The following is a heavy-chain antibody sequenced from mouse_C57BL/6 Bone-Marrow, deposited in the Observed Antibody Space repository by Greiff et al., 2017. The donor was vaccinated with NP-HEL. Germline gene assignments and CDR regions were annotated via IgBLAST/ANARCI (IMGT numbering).Heavy chain of an antibody. CDR1: GYTFTDYN. D-gene: IGHD1-1*02. V-gene: IGHV1-18*01. J-gene: IGHJ1*03. CDR2: INPNNGGT. CDR3: ARVCGPWYFDV. Sequence: VQLKRSGPELVKPGASVKIPCKASGYTFTDYNMDWVKQSHGKSLEWIGDINPNNGGTIYNQKFKGKATLTVDKSSSTAYMELRSLTAEDTAVYYCARVCGPWYFDVWGTGTTVTVSS.